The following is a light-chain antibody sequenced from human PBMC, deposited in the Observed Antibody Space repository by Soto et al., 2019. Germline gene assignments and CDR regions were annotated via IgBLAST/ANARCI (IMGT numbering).Light chain of an antibody. V-gene: IGKV3-20*01. CDR2: STS. CDR3: QQYASSQWT. J-gene: IGKJ1*01. CDR1: QSVGTSW. Sequence: EIVLTQSPGTLSLSPGEGATLSCRASQSVGTSWLAWYQQKPGQAPRLLIYSTSSRATGIPDRFSGSGSGTDFTLTISTLEPEDSAVYYCQQYASSQWTFGQGTKVQIK.